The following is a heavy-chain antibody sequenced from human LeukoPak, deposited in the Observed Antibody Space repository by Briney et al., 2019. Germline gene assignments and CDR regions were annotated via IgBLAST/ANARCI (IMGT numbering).Heavy chain of an antibody. J-gene: IGHJ4*02. CDR1: GLNFRAYN. Sequence: GGSLRLSCITSGLNFRAYNMAWVRQAPGTGLEWLATAPWDGSGTEHTDSVRGRFTISRDNTKNSIYLEMNSLSAEDTAVYFCVTEFWYRFDYWGQGVLVTVSS. CDR2: APWDGSGT. CDR3: VTEFWYRFDY. D-gene: IGHD3-3*01. V-gene: IGHV3-7*01.